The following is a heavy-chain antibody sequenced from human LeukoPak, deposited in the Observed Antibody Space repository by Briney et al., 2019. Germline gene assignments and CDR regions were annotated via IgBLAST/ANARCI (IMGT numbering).Heavy chain of an antibody. CDR3: ASPAAGTNSDL. Sequence: CLRLSCAASGFTFSYNYTTWIRQTPRNGLEWISNNSRIVGYTNYAASVKGRFTISRDNVKSSLYLQMNSLRAEDTDVYYCASPAAGTNSDLWGQGTLVTVS. V-gene: IGHV3-11*03. J-gene: IGHJ4*02. D-gene: IGHD6-13*01. CDR2: NSRIVGYT. CDR1: GFTFSYNY.